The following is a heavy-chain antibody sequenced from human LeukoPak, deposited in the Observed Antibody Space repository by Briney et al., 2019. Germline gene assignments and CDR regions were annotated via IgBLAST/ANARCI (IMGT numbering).Heavy chain of an antibody. D-gene: IGHD3-22*01. CDR2: ISYDGSNK. CDR1: GFTFSSYG. J-gene: IGHJ4*02. CDR3: AKVREANYYDSSGEVY. V-gene: IGHV3-30*18. Sequence: GRSLRLSCAASGFTFSSYGMHWVRQAPGKGLEWVAVISYDGSNKYYADSVKGRFTISRDNSKNTLYLQMNSLRAEDTAVYYCAKVREANYYDSSGEVYWGQGTLVTVSS.